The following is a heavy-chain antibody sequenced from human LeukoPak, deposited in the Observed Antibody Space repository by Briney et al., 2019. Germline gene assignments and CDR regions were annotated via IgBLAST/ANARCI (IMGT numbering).Heavy chain of an antibody. V-gene: IGHV1-2*02. J-gene: IGHJ5*02. Sequence: GASVKVSCKASGYTFTGYYMHWVRQAPGQGLEWMGWINPNSGGTNYAQKFQGRVTMTRDTSIRSAYMELSRLRSDDTAVYSWAREKSCSGGSCYKSGVVDSFDPWGQGTLVTVSS. D-gene: IGHD2-15*01. CDR1: GYTFTGYY. CDR3: AREKSCSGGSCYKSGVVDSFDP. CDR2: INPNSGGT.